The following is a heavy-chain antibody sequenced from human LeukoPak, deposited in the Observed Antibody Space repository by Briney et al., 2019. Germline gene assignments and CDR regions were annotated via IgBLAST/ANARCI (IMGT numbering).Heavy chain of an antibody. CDR3: ARVITMVRGGGVRLFDY. V-gene: IGHV4-30-4*01. D-gene: IGHD3-10*01. CDR2: IYYSGST. CDR1: GGSISSGDYY. J-gene: IGHJ4*02. Sequence: LSLTCPVSGGSISSGDYYWSWIRQPPGKGLEWIGYIYYSGSTYYNPSLKSRVTISVDTSKNQFSLKLSSVTAADTAVYYCARVITMVRGGGVRLFDYWGQGTLVTVSS.